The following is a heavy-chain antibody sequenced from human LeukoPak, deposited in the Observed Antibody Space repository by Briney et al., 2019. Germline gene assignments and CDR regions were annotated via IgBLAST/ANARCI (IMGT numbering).Heavy chain of an antibody. CDR3: ARGPKACSGGSCYCFAFDI. D-gene: IGHD2-15*01. CDR1: GFTFSDYY. Sequence: PGGSLRLSCAASGFTFSDYYMSWIRQAPGKGLEWVSYISSSGSTIYYADSMKGRFTISRDNAKNSLYLQMNSLRAEDTAVYYCARGPKACSGGSCYCFAFDIWGQGTMVTVSS. CDR2: ISSSGSTI. V-gene: IGHV3-11*01. J-gene: IGHJ3*02.